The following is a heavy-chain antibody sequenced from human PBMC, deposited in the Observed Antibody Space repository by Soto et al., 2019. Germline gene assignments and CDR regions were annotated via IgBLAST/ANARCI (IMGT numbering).Heavy chain of an antibody. J-gene: IGHJ6*02. CDR2: IIPIFGTA. V-gene: IGHV1-69*13. D-gene: IGHD3-3*01. CDR3: ARGERLYFYYYGMDV. CDR1: GGTFSSYA. Sequence: GASVKVSCKASGGTFSSYAISWVRQAPGQGLEWMGGIIPIFGTANYAQKFQGRVTITADESTSTAYMELSSLKSEDTAVYYCARGERLYFYYYGMDVWGQGSTVTVSS.